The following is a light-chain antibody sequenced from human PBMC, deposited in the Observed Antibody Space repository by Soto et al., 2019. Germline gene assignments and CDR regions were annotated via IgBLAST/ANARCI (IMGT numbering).Light chain of an antibody. CDR1: QSGSNNY. CDR2: RAS. V-gene: IGKV3-20*01. J-gene: IGKJ3*01. CDR3: QQYGTSPFT. Sequence: EIVLSHFPGTQTFSPWDRGTLACRASQSGSNNYVAWYQQKPGQAPRLLIFRASNKATGVPDRFSGSGSGTDFTLTISRLEPEDFAVYYCQQYGTSPFTFGPGTKVD.